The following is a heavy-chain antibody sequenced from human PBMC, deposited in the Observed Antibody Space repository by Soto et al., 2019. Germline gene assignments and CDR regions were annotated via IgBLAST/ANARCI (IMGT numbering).Heavy chain of an antibody. D-gene: IGHD2-2*01. CDR1: GFTFSSYG. Sequence: QVQLVESGGGVVQPGRSLRLSCAASGFTFSSYGMHWVRQAPGKGLEWVAGIWYDGSNKYYAYSVKGRFTIYRDNSKNTLYLQMISLRADDTAVYYCARKCGTRDCSSTNCRRIYYYYAYMDVWSKGTTVTVSS. V-gene: IGHV3-33*01. CDR3: ARKCGTRDCSSTNCRRIYYYYAYMDV. J-gene: IGHJ6*03. CDR2: IWYDGSNK.